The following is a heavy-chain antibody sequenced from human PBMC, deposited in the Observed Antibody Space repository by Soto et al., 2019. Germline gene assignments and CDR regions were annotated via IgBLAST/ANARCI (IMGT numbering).Heavy chain of an antibody. J-gene: IGHJ6*02. CDR1: DGFFIVYC. Sequence: SENRYLTCSVSDGFFIVYCWSWIRQPPGKGLEWIGEINHSGSTNYNPSLKSRVTISVDTSKNQFSLRLSSVTAADTAVYYCAREMGIAARPYYYYAMDVWGQGTTVTVSS. D-gene: IGHD6-6*01. V-gene: IGHV4-34*01. CDR2: INHSGST. CDR3: AREMGIAARPYYYYAMDV.